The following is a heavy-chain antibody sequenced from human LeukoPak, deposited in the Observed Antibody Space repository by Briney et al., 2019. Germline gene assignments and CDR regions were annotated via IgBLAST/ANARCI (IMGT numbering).Heavy chain of an antibody. D-gene: IGHD3-3*01. V-gene: IGHV4-39*07. CDR2: IYYGGST. CDR1: GGSISSSSYY. J-gene: IGHJ5*02. Sequence: SETLSLTCTVSGGSISSSSYYWGWIRQPPGKGLEWIGSIYYGGSTYYNPSLKSRVTISVDTSKNQFSLKLSSVTAADTAVYYCARFLERGPNWFDPWGQGTLVTVSS. CDR3: ARFLERGPNWFDP.